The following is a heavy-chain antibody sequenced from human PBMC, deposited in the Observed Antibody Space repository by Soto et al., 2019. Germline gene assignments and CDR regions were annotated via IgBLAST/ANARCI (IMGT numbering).Heavy chain of an antibody. Sequence: QVQLQESGPGLVKPSQTLSLTCTVSGGSMNSGGYCWNWIRQHPGEGLEWIGCISYGGTTSYNPSLKSRFTISVDTSKNQFSLKLSSVTAADPAVYYCSRGILVWGQGTLITVSS. V-gene: IGHV4-31*03. D-gene: IGHD2-15*01. CDR2: ISYGGTT. J-gene: IGHJ4*02. CDR3: SRGILV. CDR1: GGSMNSGGYC.